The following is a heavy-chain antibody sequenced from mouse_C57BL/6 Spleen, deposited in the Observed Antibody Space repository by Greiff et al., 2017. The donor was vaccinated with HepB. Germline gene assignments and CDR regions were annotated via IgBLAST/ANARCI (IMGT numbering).Heavy chain of an antibody. V-gene: IGHV5-9-1*02. J-gene: IGHJ4*01. D-gene: IGHD2-1*01. CDR3: TREDYGKYYYAMDY. CDR2: ISSGCDYI. CDR1: GFTFSSYA. Sequence: EVQVVESGEGLVKPGGSLKLSCAASGFTFSSYAMSWVRQTPEKRLEWVAYISSGCDYIYYADTVKGRFTISRDNARNTRYLQMSSLKSEDTARYYCTREDYGKYYYAMDYWGKGTSVTVYS.